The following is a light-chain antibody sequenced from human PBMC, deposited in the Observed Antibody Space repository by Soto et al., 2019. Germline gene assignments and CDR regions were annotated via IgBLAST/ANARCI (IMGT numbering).Light chain of an antibody. J-gene: IGLJ1*01. Sequence: QSVLTQPASVSGSPGQSITISCTGTSSDVGGYKYVSWYQQHPGKAPKLTIYEVSNRPSGVSNRFSGSKSGNTASLTISGLQAEDEADYYCSSYTSSSTLDVFGTGTKVTVL. CDR3: SSYTSSSTLDV. CDR1: SSDVGGYKY. CDR2: EVS. V-gene: IGLV2-14*01.